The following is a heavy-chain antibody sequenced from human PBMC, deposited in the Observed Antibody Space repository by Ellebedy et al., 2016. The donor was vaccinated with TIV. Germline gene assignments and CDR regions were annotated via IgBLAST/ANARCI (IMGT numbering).Heavy chain of an antibody. CDR1: AGSTSNSAYY. Sequence: MPSETLSLTCTVSAGSTSNSAYYWNWIRQPPGKGLEWIGRIYYSGSAYYNPSLKSRVTVSVDTSKNQFSLNLSSVTAADTAVYYCARDPALPRGRYDTWGQGTLVTVSS. V-gene: IGHV4-39*07. J-gene: IGHJ5*02. CDR2: IYYSGSA. CDR3: ARDPALPRGRYDT.